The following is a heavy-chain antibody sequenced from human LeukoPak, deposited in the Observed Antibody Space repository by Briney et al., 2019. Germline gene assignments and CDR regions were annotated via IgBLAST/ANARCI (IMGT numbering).Heavy chain of an antibody. J-gene: IGHJ2*01. V-gene: IGHV5-51*01. CDR2: IYPGDSDT. CDR1: GYSFTSYW. Sequence: GESLKISCKASGYSFTSYWIGWVRQMPGKGLEWMGIIYPGDSDTRYSPSFQGQVTISADKSINTAYLQWSSLKASDTAMYYCARRVVNNRNWYFDLWGRGTLVTVSS. D-gene: IGHD4-23*01. CDR3: ARRVVNNRNWYFDL.